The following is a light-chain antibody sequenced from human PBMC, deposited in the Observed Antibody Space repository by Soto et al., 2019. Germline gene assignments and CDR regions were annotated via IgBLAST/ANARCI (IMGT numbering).Light chain of an antibody. CDR2: DVS. J-gene: IGLJ2*01. V-gene: IGLV2-14*01. CDR1: SSDVGGYNY. CDR3: SSYTTTSTLEVL. Sequence: QSALTQPASVSGSPGQSITISCTGTSSDVGGYNYVSWYQQHPGRAPKVMIYDVSNRPSGVSNRFSGSKSGNTASLTISGLQAEDEADDYCSSYTTTSTLEVLFGGGTKLTVL.